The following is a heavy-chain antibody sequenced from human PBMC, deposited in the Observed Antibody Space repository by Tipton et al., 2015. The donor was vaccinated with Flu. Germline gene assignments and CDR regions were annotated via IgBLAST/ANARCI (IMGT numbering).Heavy chain of an antibody. CDR2: IYTSGST. V-gene: IGHV4-4*07. J-gene: IGHJ3*02. CDR1: GGSISSYY. CDR3: ARDLPGPDCSSTSCYYSDAFDI. Sequence: TLSLTCTVSGGSISSYYWSWIRQPAGKGLEWIGRIYTSGSTNYNPSLKSRVTMSVDTSKNQFSLKLSSVTAADTAVYYCARDLPGPDCSSTSCYYSDAFDIWGQGTMVTVSS. D-gene: IGHD2-2*01.